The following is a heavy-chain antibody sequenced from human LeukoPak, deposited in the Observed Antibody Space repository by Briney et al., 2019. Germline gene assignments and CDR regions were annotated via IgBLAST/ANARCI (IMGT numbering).Heavy chain of an antibody. CDR3: ARGGAGRYYFDY. J-gene: IGHJ4*02. V-gene: IGHV1-3*03. CDR1: GYTFTSYA. Sequence: ASVKVSCKASGYTFTSYAMHWVRQAPGQRLEWMGWINAGNGNTKYSQEFQGRVTITRDTSASTAYMELSSLRSEDMAVYYCARGGAGRYYFDYWGQGTLVTVPS. D-gene: IGHD6-19*01. CDR2: INAGNGNT.